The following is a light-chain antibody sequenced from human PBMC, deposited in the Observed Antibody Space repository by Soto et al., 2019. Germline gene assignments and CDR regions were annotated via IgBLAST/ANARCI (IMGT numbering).Light chain of an antibody. CDR2: HAS. V-gene: IGKV1-5*01. Sequence: DIQMTQSPSTLSASIGDRVTIACRASQGISNWLAWYQQKPGKAPKLLIFHASSLEGGVPSRFSGSGSGTEFTLTISSLQSDDFATYYCQQYNTYPTFGQGTKVDIK. J-gene: IGKJ1*01. CDR3: QQYNTYPT. CDR1: QGISNW.